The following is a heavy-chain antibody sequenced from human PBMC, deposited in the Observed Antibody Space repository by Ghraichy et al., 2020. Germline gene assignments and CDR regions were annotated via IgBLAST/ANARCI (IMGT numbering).Heavy chain of an antibody. J-gene: IGHJ3*01. V-gene: IGHV3-23*01. Sequence: GALRLSCAASGFTFNSYAMNWVRQAPGKGLEWVSVISNSGDSTYYADSVKGRFTISRDNSKNTLDLQMNSLRADDTAVYYCAKDRFYYYDSSAYPALDAFDVWGQETMVTVSS. CDR2: ISNSGDST. CDR1: GFTFNSYA. D-gene: IGHD3-22*01. CDR3: AKDRFYYYDSSAYPALDAFDV.